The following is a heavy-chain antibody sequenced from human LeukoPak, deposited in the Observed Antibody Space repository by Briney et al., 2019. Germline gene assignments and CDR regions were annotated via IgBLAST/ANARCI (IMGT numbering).Heavy chain of an antibody. J-gene: IGHJ5*02. V-gene: IGHV4-34*01. CDR1: GGSFSGYY. CDR2: INHGGST. CDR3: ARGAGRTMVRGVTRAWFDP. Sequence: SETLSLTCAVYGGSFSGYYWSWIRQPPGKGLEWIGEINHGGSTNYNPSLRSRVTISVDTSKNQFSLKLSSVTAADTAVYYCARGAGRTMVRGVTRAWFDPWGQGTLVTVSS. D-gene: IGHD3-10*01.